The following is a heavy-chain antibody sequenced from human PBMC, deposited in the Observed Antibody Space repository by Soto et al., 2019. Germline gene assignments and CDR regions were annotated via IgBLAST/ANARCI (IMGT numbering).Heavy chain of an antibody. Sequence: SETLSLTCTVSGGSISSYYWSWIRQPPGKGLEWIGYIYYSGSTNYNPSLKSRVTISVDTSKNQFSLKRSPVTAADPPVDYCARHSPYGDNDLDYWGQETLVTVSS. D-gene: IGHD4-17*01. CDR3: ARHSPYGDNDLDY. V-gene: IGHV4-59*08. CDR1: GGSISSYY. CDR2: IYYSGST. J-gene: IGHJ4*02.